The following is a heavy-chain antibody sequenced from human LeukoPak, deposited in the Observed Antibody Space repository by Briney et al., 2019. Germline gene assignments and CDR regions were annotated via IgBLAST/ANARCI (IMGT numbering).Heavy chain of an antibody. D-gene: IGHD3-16*02. Sequence: SETLSLTCTVSGGSISSYYWSWIRQPAGKGLEWIGRIYTSGSTNYNPSLKSRVTMSVDTSKNQFSLKLSSVTAADTAVYYCARDLGDYDYVWGSYRNNWFDPWGQGTLVTVSS. CDR3: ARDLGDYDYVWGSYRNNWFDP. V-gene: IGHV4-4*07. J-gene: IGHJ5*02. CDR2: IYTSGST. CDR1: GGSISSYY.